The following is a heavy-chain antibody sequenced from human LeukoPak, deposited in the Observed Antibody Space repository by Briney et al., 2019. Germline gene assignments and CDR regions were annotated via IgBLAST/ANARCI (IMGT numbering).Heavy chain of an antibody. D-gene: IGHD1-26*01. CDR3: ARQGSGNYLSPVNY. Sequence: SETLSLTCTVSSGSISSYYWSWIRQPPGKGLEWIGTIYYSGSTYYNPSLKSRVTISVDTSKNQFSLKLSSVTAADTAVYYCARQGSGNYLSPVNYWGQGTLVTVSS. J-gene: IGHJ4*02. CDR2: IYYSGST. V-gene: IGHV4-59*04. CDR1: SGSISSYY.